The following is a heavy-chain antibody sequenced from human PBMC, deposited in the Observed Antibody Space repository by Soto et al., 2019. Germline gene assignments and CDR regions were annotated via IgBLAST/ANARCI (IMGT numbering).Heavy chain of an antibody. V-gene: IGHV3-21*01. Sequence: GDLRLSCAASGFTFSSYSMNWVRQAPGRGLEWVSSISSSSSYIYYADSVKGRFTISRDNAKNSLYLQLNSLRAEDTAVVYCEGSGWYSHYYDGGDVWGQGTTVTVS. CDR3: EGSGWYSHYYDGGDV. CDR1: GFTFSSYS. D-gene: IGHD6-13*01. CDR2: ISSSSSYI. J-gene: IGHJ6*02.